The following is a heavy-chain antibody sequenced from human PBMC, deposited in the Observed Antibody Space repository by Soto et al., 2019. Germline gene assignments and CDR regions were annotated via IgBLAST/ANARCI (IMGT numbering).Heavy chain of an antibody. V-gene: IGHV3-23*01. CDR1: GLTFGRNA. D-gene: IGHD4-17*01. CDR2: ISDSGGRT. Sequence: GGSLRLSCAASGLTFGRNAMNWVRQAPGKGLEWVSFISDSGGRTYYADSVRGRFIISRDNSKNTLYLQMNSLRDEDTAVYHCAKGGSYGDYVGSWGQGTLVTVSS. CDR3: AKGGSYGDYVGS. J-gene: IGHJ4*02.